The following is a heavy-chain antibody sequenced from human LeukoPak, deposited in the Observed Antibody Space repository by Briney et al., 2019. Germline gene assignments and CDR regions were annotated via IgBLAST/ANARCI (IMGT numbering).Heavy chain of an antibody. CDR1: GFKFSDYA. Sequence: GGSLRLSCAASGFKFSDYAMNWVRQAPGKGLEWVSGMSGTGGTSYYADSAKGRFTISRDNSKNTLYLQMNSLRAEDTAVYYCAKEIAVAGNYYYYYGMDVWGQGTTVTVSS. CDR3: AKEIAVAGNYYYYYGMDV. CDR2: MSGTGGTS. J-gene: IGHJ6*02. V-gene: IGHV3-23*01. D-gene: IGHD6-19*01.